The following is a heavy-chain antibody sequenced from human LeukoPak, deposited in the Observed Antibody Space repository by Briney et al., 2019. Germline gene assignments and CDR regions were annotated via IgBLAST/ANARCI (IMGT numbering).Heavy chain of an antibody. CDR1: GGSISSYY. V-gene: IGHV4-59*01. Sequence: SETLSLTCTVSGGSISSYYWSWIRQPPGKGLEWIGYIYYSGSTNYNPSLKRRVTISVDTSKNQFSLKLSSVTAADTAVYYCARGSYDSSGYYYANAFDIWGQGTMVTVSS. J-gene: IGHJ3*02. D-gene: IGHD3-22*01. CDR2: IYYSGST. CDR3: ARGSYDSSGYYYANAFDI.